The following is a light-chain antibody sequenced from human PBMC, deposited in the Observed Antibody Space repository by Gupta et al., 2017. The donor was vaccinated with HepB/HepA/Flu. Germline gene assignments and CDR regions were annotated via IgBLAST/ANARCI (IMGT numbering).Light chain of an antibody. V-gene: IGLV3-19*01. CDR2: GKN. Sequence: SSELTQDPAVSVSLGQTVRITCQGDSLRSDYASWYQQKPGQAPVLVIYGKNNRHAGIPDRVDGSSSGKTASVTITVAQAEEEADYYCNYRDSSGNHTDVVFGGGTKLTVL. J-gene: IGLJ2*01. CDR1: SLRSDY. CDR3: NYRDSSGNHTDVV.